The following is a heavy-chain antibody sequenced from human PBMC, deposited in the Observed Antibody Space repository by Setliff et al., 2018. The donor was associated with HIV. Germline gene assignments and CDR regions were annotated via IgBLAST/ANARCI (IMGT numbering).Heavy chain of an antibody. J-gene: IGHJ4*02. CDR1: GFTFTNYR. CDR3: AGSRGYFVQAD. CDR2: IGKDGSEK. V-gene: IGHV3-7*01. D-gene: IGHD1-1*01. Sequence: PGGSLRLSCAASGFTFTNYRMNWVRQAPGKGLEWVANIGKDGSEKYYVDSVKGRLSISRDNTKNLLYLEMNSLRAEDAAVYYCAGSRGYFVQADWGQGTLVTSPQ.